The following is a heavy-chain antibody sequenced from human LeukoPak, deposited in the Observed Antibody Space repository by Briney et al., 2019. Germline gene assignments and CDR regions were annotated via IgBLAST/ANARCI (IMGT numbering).Heavy chain of an antibody. CDR1: GFTFNDYY. Sequence: GGSLRLSCAASGFTFNDYYMSWIRQAPGKGLEWLSYINIGGTNTHYADSVKGRFTISRDNAKKSLYLEMNNLRAEDTAVYYCATDGAGFDTWGQGVLATVPS. CDR2: INIGGTNT. V-gene: IGHV3-11*01. CDR3: ATDGAGFDT. J-gene: IGHJ5*02.